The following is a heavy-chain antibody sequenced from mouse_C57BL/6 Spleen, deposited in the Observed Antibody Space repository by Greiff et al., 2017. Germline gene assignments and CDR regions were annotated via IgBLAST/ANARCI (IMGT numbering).Heavy chain of an antibody. V-gene: IGHV1-15*01. D-gene: IGHD1-1*01. J-gene: IGHJ3*01. CDR3: TRRYYGSSYDY. CDR1: GYTFTDYE. CDR2: IDPETGGT. Sequence: VQLQQSGAELVRPGASVTLSCTASGYTFTDYEMHWVKQTPVHGLEWIGAIDPETGGTAYNQKFKGKAILTADKSSSTAYMGLRSLTSEDSAVYYSTRRYYGSSYDYWGQGTLVTVSA.